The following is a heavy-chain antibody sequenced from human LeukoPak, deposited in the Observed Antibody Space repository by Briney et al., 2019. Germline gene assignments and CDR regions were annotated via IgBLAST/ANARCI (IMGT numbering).Heavy chain of an antibody. CDR3: ARESIVVVITYYYYYMDV. J-gene: IGHJ6*03. V-gene: IGHV4-4*07. D-gene: IGHD3-22*01. Sequence: SETLSLTCTVSGGSISSYCWSWIRQPAGKGLEWIGRIYTSGSTNYNPSLKSRVTMSVDTSKNQFSLKLSSVTAADTAVYYCARESIVVVITYYYYYMDVWGKGTTVTVSS. CDR2: IYTSGST. CDR1: GGSISSYC.